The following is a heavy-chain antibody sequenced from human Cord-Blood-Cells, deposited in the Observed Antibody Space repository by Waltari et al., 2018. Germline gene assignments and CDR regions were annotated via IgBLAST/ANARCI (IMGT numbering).Heavy chain of an antibody. D-gene: IGHD6-6*01. CDR2: IYRSGST. Sequence: QVQLQESGPGLVKPSGTLSLTCAVSGGSISSSNWWRWVRQPPGKGLELIGEIYRSGSTNYNPSLKSRVTISVDKSKNQFSLKLSSVTAADTAVYYCARHEYSSSRWGAFDIWGQGTMVTVSS. CDR3: ARHEYSSSRWGAFDI. CDR1: GGSISSSNW. V-gene: IGHV4-4*02. J-gene: IGHJ3*02.